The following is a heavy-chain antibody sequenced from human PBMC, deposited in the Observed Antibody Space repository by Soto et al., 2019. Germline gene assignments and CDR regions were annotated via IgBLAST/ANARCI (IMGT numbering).Heavy chain of an antibody. V-gene: IGHV4-31*02. CDR1: GGSISSGGYY. D-gene: IGHD3-16*02. CDR3: ARGNGAYYDSPGGTCRLTSFDY. Sequence: QVQLQESGPGLVKPSQTLSLTCIVSGGSISSGGYYWAWIRQYPGKGLEWIGDMYYSGRTYYNPYLRSRLIISLDTSNNQFSLKLSSATAADRALYYCARGNGAYYDSPGGTCRLTSFDYWGQGTLVTVSS. J-gene: IGHJ4*02. CDR2: MYYSGRT.